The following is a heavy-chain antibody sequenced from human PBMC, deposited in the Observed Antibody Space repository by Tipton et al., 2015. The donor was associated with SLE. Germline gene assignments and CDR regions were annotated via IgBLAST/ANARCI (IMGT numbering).Heavy chain of an antibody. CDR3: ARETSSGAFDY. Sequence: GSLRLSCAASRFTFSTFWMTWVRQAPGKGLEWVANIKQDGSDKFYVVSVKGRFTISRDNAKNSLYLQMNSLRAEDTALYYCARETSSGAFDYWGQGTLVTVSS. J-gene: IGHJ4*02. CDR2: IKQDGSDK. CDR1: RFTFSTFW. V-gene: IGHV3-7*01. D-gene: IGHD2-8*02.